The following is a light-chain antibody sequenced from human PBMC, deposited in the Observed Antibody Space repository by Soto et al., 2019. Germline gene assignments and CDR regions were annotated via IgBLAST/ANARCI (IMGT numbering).Light chain of an antibody. CDR3: RQRDNWPFT. V-gene: IGKV3-11*01. CDR2: GAS. Sequence: EIVLTQSPAILSLSPGERATVSCRASHSVSSYIAWYQHRPGQAPRLLLYGASNRSTGLPARFSGSGSGTDFTLTISRLEPEDFAVYYCRQRDNWPFTFGPGTKVDVK. CDR1: HSVSSY. J-gene: IGKJ3*01.